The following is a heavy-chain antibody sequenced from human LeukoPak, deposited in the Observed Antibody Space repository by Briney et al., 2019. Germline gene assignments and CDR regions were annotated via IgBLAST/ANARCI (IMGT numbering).Heavy chain of an antibody. CDR3: ARPYYESSGLYVDAFDI. J-gene: IGHJ3*02. CDR2: INPNSGGT. CDR1: GYTLTAYY. Sequence: GASVQVSCKASGYTLTAYYLHWVRQPPGQGLEWMGRINPNSGGTTYAQKFQGRVTMTRDTSIGTAYMELSSLRSDDTAVYYCARPYYESSGLYVDAFDIWGQGTMVTVSS. D-gene: IGHD3-22*01. V-gene: IGHV1-2*06.